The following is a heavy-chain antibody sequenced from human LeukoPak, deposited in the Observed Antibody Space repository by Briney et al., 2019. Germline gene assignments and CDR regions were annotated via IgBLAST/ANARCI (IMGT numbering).Heavy chain of an antibody. D-gene: IGHD2/OR15-2a*01. V-gene: IGHV4-59*01. CDR3: ARGASENDYFDY. J-gene: IGHJ4*02. Sequence: SETLSLTCTVSGGSISSYYWSWIRQPPGKGLEWIGYIYYSGSTNYNPSLKSRVTISVDTSKNQFSLKLSSVTAADTAVYYCARGASENDYFDYWGQGTLVTVSS. CDR1: GGSISSYY. CDR2: IYYSGST.